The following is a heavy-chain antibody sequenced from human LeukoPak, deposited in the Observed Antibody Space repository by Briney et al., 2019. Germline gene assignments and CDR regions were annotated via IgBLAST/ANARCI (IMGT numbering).Heavy chain of an antibody. CDR3: ARLDYYDSSGYYQNWFDP. CDR2: INPNSGGT. CDR1: GYTFTGYY. J-gene: IGHJ5*02. D-gene: IGHD3-22*01. V-gene: IGHV1-2*02. Sequence: ASVRVSCTASGYTFTGYYMHWVRQAPGQGLEWMGWINPNSGGTNYAQKFQGRVTMTRDTSISTAYMELSRLRADDTAVYYCARLDYYDSSGYYQNWFDPWGQGTLVTVSS.